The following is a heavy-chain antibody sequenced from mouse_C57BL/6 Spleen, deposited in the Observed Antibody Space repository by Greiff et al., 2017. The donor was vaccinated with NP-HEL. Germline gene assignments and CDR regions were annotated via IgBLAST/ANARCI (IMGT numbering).Heavy chain of an antibody. J-gene: IGHJ4*01. D-gene: IGHD3-1*01. CDR3: ARGYYYAMDY. CDR2: IDPSDSYT. V-gene: IGHV1-69*01. CDR1: GYTFTSYW. Sequence: VQLHQPGAELVMPGASVKLSCKASGYTFTSYWMHWVKQRPGQGLEWIGEIDPSDSYTNYNQKFKGKSTLTVDKSSSTAYMQLSSLTSEDSAVYYCARGYYYAMDYWGQGTSVTVSS.